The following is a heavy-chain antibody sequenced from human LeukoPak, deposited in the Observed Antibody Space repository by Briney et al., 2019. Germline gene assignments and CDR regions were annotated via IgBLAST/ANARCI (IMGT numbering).Heavy chain of an antibody. CDR3: ASTEWNYAR. Sequence: PSETLPLTCTVSGGSISSYYWSWIRQPPGKGLEWIGHIYGSGSTNYNPSLKSRVTLSVDTSKNQFSLKLSSVTAADTAVYYCASTEWNYARWGQGTLVTVSS. V-gene: IGHV4-59*01. CDR2: IYGSGST. J-gene: IGHJ4*02. D-gene: IGHD1-7*01. CDR1: GGSISSYY.